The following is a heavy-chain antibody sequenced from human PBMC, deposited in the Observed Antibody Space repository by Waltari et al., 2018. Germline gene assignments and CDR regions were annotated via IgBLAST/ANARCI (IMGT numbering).Heavy chain of an antibody. CDR1: GGSIRSYY. CDR3: ARNYDFWSGYFDY. CDR2: IYYSGST. V-gene: IGHV4-59*01. D-gene: IGHD3-3*01. J-gene: IGHJ4*02. Sequence: QVQLQESGPGLVKPSETLSLTCTVSGGSIRSYYWSWIRQPPGKGLEWIGYIYYSGSTNYNPSLKSRVTISVDTSKNQFSLKLSSVTAADTAVYYCARNYDFWSGYFDYWGQGTLVTVSS.